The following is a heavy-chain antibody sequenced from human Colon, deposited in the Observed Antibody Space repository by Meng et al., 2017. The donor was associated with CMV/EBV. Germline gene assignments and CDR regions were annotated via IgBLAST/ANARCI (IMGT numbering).Heavy chain of an antibody. CDR1: GFSLRSYW. J-gene: IGHJ4*02. CDR3: ARDVFDTSSYDF. Sequence: GGSLSLSCTASGFSLRSYWMHWVRQAPGKGLVWVSRINKDGGSITYADFVEGRFIISRDNAKNTLYLQMNSLRVEDTAVYYCARDVFDTSSYDFWGQGTLVTVSS. CDR2: INKDGGSI. D-gene: IGHD3/OR15-3a*01. V-gene: IGHV3-74*01.